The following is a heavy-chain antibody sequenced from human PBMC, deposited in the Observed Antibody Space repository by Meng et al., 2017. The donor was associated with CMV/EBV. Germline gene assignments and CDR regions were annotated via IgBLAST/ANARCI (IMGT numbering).Heavy chain of an antibody. D-gene: IGHD2-2*01. CDR2: ISYDGSNK. CDR3: ARVGCSSTSCTSGMDV. J-gene: IGHJ6*02. V-gene: IGHV3-30-3*01. Sequence: GESLKISCAASGFTFSSYAMHWVRQAPGKGLEWVAVISYDGSNKYYADSAKGRFPISRDNSKNTLYLQMNSLRAEDTAVYYCARVGCSSTSCTSGMDVWGQGTTVTVSS. CDR1: GFTFSSYA.